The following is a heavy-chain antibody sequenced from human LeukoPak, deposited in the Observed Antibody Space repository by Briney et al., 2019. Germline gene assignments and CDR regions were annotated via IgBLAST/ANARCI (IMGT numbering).Heavy chain of an antibody. V-gene: IGHV4-4*02. D-gene: IGHD3-10*01. CDR1: GGSISSSNW. CDR2: IYHSGST. CDR3: ARALFWGFGEFVDAFDI. Sequence: PSGTLSLTCAVSGGSISSSNWWSWVRQPPGKGLEWIGEIYHSGSTNYNPSLKSRVTISVDTSKNQFSLKLSSVTAADTAVYYCARALFWGFGEFVDAFDIWGQGTMVTVSS. J-gene: IGHJ3*02.